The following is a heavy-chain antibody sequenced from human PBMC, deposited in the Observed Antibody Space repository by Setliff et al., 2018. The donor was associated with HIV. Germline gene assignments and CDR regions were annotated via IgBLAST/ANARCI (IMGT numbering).Heavy chain of an antibody. J-gene: IGHJ4*02. CDR3: ARDQRLFYFDS. CDR1: GYTLTTFG. Sequence: GASVKVSCKASGYTLTTFGISWVRQVPGQGLEWMGWINTETGNPMYAQGFKGRFVFSLDTSVSTAYLQISTLKTEDTAIYYCARDQRLFYFDSWGQGTLVTVSS. V-gene: IGHV7-4-1*02. CDR2: INTETGNP.